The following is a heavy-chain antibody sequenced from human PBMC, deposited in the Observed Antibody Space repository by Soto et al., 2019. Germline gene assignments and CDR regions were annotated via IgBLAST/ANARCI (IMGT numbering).Heavy chain of an antibody. D-gene: IGHD5-18*01. J-gene: IGHJ4*02. CDR2: INHSGST. CDR1: GGSFSGYY. Sequence: SETLSLTCAVYGGSFSGYYWSWIRQPPGKGLEWIGEINHSGSTNYNPSLKSRVTISVDTSKNQFSLKLSSVTAADTAVYYCARGLIQLWYDFDYWGQGTLVTVSS. V-gene: IGHV4-34*01. CDR3: ARGLIQLWYDFDY.